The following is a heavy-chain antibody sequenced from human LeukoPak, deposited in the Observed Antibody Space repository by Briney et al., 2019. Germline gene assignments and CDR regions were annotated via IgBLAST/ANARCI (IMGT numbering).Heavy chain of an antibody. CDR2: ISAAGTT. CDR1: VGSISSGGYY. V-gene: IGHV4-30-2*01. D-gene: IGHD1-1*01. CDR3: AGQNVHTPHDY. J-gene: IGHJ4*02. Sequence: SETLSLTCTVAVGSISSGGYYWSWIRQPPGKGLEWIAYISAAGTTFYNPSLKSRVTISLDRSKNQFSLNLTSITAADTAVYYCAGQNVHTPHDYWGQGTQDTVSS.